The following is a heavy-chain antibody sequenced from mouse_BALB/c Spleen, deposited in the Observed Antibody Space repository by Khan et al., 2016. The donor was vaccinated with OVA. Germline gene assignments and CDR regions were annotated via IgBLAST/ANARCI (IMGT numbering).Heavy chain of an antibody. CDR2: IDPFNGGT. D-gene: IGHD3-1*01. Sequence: EVQLQQSGPELMKPGASVKISCKASGYSFTSYYIHWVKQSHGKSLEWIGYIDPFNGGTSYNQKFKGKATLTLDKSSSTAYLHLSSLTSEDSSVYFRARGGLGLRAYAMDYWGQGTSVTVSS. V-gene: IGHV1S135*01. CDR3: ARGGLGLRAYAMDY. CDR1: GYSFTSYY. J-gene: IGHJ4*01.